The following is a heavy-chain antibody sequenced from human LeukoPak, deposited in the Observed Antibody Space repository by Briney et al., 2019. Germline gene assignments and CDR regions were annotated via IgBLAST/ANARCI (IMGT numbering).Heavy chain of an antibody. Sequence: GGSLRLSCAASGFTFSGSGMHWVRQAPGKGLEWVTFIRYDGSNKYYTDSVKGRFTISRDNSKNTLYLQMDSLRAEDTAVYYCARDYDFWSGYYSPTRGYFGYWGQGTLVTVSS. CDR3: ARDYDFWSGYYSPTRGYFGY. V-gene: IGHV3-30*02. CDR1: GFTFSGSG. J-gene: IGHJ4*02. CDR2: IRYDGSNK. D-gene: IGHD3-3*01.